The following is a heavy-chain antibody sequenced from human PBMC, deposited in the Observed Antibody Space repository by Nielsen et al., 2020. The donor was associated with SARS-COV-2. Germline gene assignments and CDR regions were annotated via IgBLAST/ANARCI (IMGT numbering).Heavy chain of an antibody. CDR3: ARQGKGSGY. D-gene: IGHD3-10*01. V-gene: IGHV4-39*01. Sequence: SETLSLTCTVSGGSISSGGYYWGWIRQPPGKGLEWIGSIYYSGSTYYNPSLKSRVTISVDTSKNQFSLKLSSVTAADTAVYYCARQGKGSGYWGQGTLVTVSS. J-gene: IGHJ4*02. CDR1: GGSISSGGYY. CDR2: IYYSGST.